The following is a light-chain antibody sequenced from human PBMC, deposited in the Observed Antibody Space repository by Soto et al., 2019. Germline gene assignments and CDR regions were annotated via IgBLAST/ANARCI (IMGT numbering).Light chain of an antibody. CDR3: QQGHTFPLS. Sequence: DIQMTQSPSSVSASVGDRVTITCRASQDISDWLAWHQQKPGEAPKLLIYAATTLHSGVPSRFSGRGSGTDFTLSINGLLPEDFATYYCQQGHTFPLSFGGGTKGEIE. CDR1: QDISDW. V-gene: IGKV1-12*01. CDR2: AAT. J-gene: IGKJ4*01.